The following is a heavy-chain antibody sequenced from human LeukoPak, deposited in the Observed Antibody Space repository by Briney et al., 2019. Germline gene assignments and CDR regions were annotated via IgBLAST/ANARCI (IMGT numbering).Heavy chain of an antibody. CDR3: AKGKINHDGAFDS. CDR1: GFTFSSYG. V-gene: IGHV3-23*01. CDR2: IGAWVPGT. D-gene: IGHD1-14*01. Sequence: GGSLRLSCAASGFTFSSYGMTWVRQPPGKGLEWVSSIGAWVPGTSYADSVKGRFTISRDNSKKTLDLQMNSLRVEDTAVYYRAKGKINHDGAFDSWGQGTMVTVSS. J-gene: IGHJ3*01.